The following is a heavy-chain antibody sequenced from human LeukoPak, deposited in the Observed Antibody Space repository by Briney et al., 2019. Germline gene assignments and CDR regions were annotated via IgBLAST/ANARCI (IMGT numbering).Heavy chain of an antibody. J-gene: IGHJ4*02. CDR1: GGSISSYY. Sequence: SETLSLICTVSGGSISSYYWSWIRQPPGKGLEWIGYIYYSGSTNYNPSLKSRVTISVDTSKNQFSLKLSAVTAADTAVYYCARDRRIAAAGTRPTSPGDYWGPGTLVTVSS. V-gene: IGHV4-59*01. CDR2: IYYSGST. D-gene: IGHD6-13*01. CDR3: ARDRRIAAAGTRPTSPGDY.